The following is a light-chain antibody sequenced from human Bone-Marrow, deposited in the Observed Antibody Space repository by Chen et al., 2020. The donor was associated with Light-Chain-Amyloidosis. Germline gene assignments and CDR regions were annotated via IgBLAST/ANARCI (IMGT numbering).Light chain of an antibody. J-gene: IGLJ1*01. CDR1: SSDVGGDNH. V-gene: IGLV2-14*01. Sequence: QSALTQPASVSGSLGQSITISCTGTSSDVGGDNHVSWYQQHPDRATKLMIYEVTNRPSWVPARFSGSKADNTASLTISVLQTKDEADSFCSSYTITTTLVFGSGTRVTVL. CDR3: SSYTITTTLV. CDR2: EVT.